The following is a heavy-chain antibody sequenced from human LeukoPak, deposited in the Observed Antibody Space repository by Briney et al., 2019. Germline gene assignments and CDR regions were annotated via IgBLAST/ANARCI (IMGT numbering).Heavy chain of an antibody. V-gene: IGHV3-64*01. J-gene: IGHJ4*02. D-gene: IGHD3-22*01. CDR2: ISSNGGST. Sequence: GGSLRLSCTVSGFTVSSNSMSWVRQAPGKGLEYVSAISSNGGSTYYANSVKGRFTISRDNSKNTLYLQMGSLRAEDMAVYYCARQAGYYDSWVYFDYWGQGTLVTVSS. CDR1: GFTVSSNS. CDR3: ARQAGYYDSWVYFDY.